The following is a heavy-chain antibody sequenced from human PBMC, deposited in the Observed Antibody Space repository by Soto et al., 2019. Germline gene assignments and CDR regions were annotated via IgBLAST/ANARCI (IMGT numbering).Heavy chain of an antibody. CDR2: IYYSGST. D-gene: IGHD3-10*01. CDR1: GGSVSSGSYY. CDR3: ARRSMVRGGMDV. J-gene: IGHJ6*02. Sequence: QVQLQESGPGLVKPSETLSLTCTVSGGSVSSGSYYWSWIRQPPGKGLEWIGYIYYSGSTNYNPSLKSRVTISVDTSKNQFSLKLSSVTAADTAVYYCARRSMVRGGMDVWGQGTTVTVSS. V-gene: IGHV4-61*01.